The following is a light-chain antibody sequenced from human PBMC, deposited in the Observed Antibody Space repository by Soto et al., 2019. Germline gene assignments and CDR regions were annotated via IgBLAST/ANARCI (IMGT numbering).Light chain of an antibody. J-gene: IGKJ5*01. CDR1: QSFRGL. CDR2: DAY. CDR3: QQRHMWPIT. V-gene: IGKV3-11*01. Sequence: VFTPSPVTLSLSPWSRPTLSCRASQSFRGLLAWYQQKPGQAPRLLIYDAYNRATGIPPRFSGSGSGTDFTLTISSLEPEDSAVYYCQQRHMWPITFGQGTRLENK.